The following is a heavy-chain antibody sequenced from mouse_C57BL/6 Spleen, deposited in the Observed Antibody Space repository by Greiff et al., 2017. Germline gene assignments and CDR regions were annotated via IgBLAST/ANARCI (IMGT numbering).Heavy chain of an antibody. V-gene: IGHV5-6*01. J-gene: IGHJ3*01. CDR3: ARQDGSPWFAF. Sequence: EVKVVESGGDLVKPGGSLKLSCAASGFTFSSYGMSWVRQTPDKRLEWVATISSGGSYTYYPDSVKGRFTISRDNAKNTLYLQMSSLKSEDTAMYYCARQDGSPWFAFWGQGTLVTVSA. CDR2: ISSGGSYT. D-gene: IGHD2-3*01. CDR1: GFTFSSYG.